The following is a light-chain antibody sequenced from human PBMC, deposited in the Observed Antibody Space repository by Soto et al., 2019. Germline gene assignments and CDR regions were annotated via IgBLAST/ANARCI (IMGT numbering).Light chain of an antibody. CDR1: QDISKY. CDR2: DSS. V-gene: IGKV1-9*01. J-gene: IGKJ4*01. Sequence: DIQLSQSPSFLSASVGDRVTITCRATQDISKYLAWYQQKSGKALKLLIYDSSTLQNGVPPRFSGGGSGTEFALTISSLQPEDFATYFCQKVDSFPLTFGGGTTVE. CDR3: QKVDSFPLT.